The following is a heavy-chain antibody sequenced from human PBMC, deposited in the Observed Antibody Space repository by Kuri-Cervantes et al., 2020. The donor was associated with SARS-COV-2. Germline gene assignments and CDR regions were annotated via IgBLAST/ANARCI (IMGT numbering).Heavy chain of an antibody. D-gene: IGHD1-1*01. Sequence: GGSLRLSCAASGFTVSSNYMSWVRQVPGKGLEWVSVIYSGGGTYYADSVKGRFTISRDNYKNTLYLQMNSLRAEDTAVYYCARRESWKGDFDIWGQGTMVTVSS. CDR3: ARRESWKGDFDI. J-gene: IGHJ3*02. V-gene: IGHV3-53*01. CDR1: GFTVSSNY. CDR2: IYSGGGT.